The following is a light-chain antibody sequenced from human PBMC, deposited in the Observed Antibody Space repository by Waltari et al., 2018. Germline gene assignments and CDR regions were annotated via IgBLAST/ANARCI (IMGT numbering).Light chain of an antibody. CDR2: KAS. V-gene: IGKV1-5*03. CDR1: ESVKNN. J-gene: IGKJ4*01. Sequence: DVQLTHSPSTLSASVGDRVTITCRARESVKNNLAWYQHQPGTAPTVLVHKASRLESGVPARFSGSGYGTEFTRTNSSLEPDDFATYYCHQYNTLPLTFGGGTKVEIK. CDR3: HQYNTLPLT.